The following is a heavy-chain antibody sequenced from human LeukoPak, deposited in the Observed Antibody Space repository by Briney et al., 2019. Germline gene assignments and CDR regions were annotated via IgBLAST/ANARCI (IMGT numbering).Heavy chain of an antibody. CDR2: ISWSSGSI. CDR1: GFTFDDYA. V-gene: IGHV3-9*03. D-gene: IGHD4-23*01. Sequence: GRSLRLSCAASGFTFDDYAMHWVRQAPGKGLEWVSGISWSSGSIGYGDSVKGRFTISRDNAKNSLYLQMNSLRAEDMAVYYCAKAQDYGGKNYFDYWGQGTLVTVSS. J-gene: IGHJ4*02. CDR3: AKAQDYGGKNYFDY.